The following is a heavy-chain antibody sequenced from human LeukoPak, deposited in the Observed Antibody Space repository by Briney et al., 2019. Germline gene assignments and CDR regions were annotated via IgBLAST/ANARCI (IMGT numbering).Heavy chain of an antibody. Sequence: PGGSLRLSCAASEITFSSYAMSWVRQAPGKGLEWVSAISGSGGSTYYADSVKGRFTISRDNSKNTLYLQMNSLRAEDTAVYYCAKDRDRYDFWSGYSENGMDVWGQGTTVTVSS. CDR3: AKDRDRYDFWSGYSENGMDV. CDR2: ISGSGGST. D-gene: IGHD3-3*01. J-gene: IGHJ6*02. V-gene: IGHV3-23*01. CDR1: EITFSSYA.